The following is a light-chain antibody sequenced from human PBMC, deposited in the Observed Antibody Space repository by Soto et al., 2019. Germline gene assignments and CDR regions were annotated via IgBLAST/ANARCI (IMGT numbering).Light chain of an antibody. J-gene: IGKJ3*01. CDR1: QSISSY. CDR3: QQSYSTPFT. CDR2: AAS. Sequence: DLQMTQSPSSLSASVGDRVTITCRASQSISSYLNWYQQKPGKAPKLLIYAASSLQSGVPSRFSGSGSGTDFTLTISSLQPKDFATYYCQQSYSTPFTFGPGTKVDIK. V-gene: IGKV1-39*01.